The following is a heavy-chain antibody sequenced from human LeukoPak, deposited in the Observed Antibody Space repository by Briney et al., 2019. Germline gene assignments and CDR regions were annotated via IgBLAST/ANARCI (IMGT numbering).Heavy chain of an antibody. CDR2: IISKTDGGTT. V-gene: IGHV3-15*01. Sequence: GGSLRLSCAASGFTFSNAWMSWVRQAPGKGLEWVGRIISKTDGGTTDYAAPVKGRFTISRDDSKNTLYLQMNSLKTEDTAVYYCTTDHRSRRRDAFDIWGQGTMVTVSS. J-gene: IGHJ3*02. CDR3: TTDHRSRRRDAFDI. D-gene: IGHD1-14*01. CDR1: GFTFSNAW.